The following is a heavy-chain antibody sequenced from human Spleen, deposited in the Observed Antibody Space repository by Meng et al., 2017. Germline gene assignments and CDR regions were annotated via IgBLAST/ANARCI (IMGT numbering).Heavy chain of an antibody. V-gene: IGHV4-34*01. J-gene: IGHJ4*02. CDR1: GGSFSDSS. Sequence: QVQTQQWGARLVKPSETLSLTCAVYGGSFSDSSWNWSRQPPGKGLEWIGEINHSGSTNYNPSLESRATISVDTSQNNLSLKLSSVTAADSAVYYCARGPTTMAHDFDYWGQGTLVTVSS. CDR3: ARGPTTMAHDFDY. CDR2: INHSGST. D-gene: IGHD4-11*01.